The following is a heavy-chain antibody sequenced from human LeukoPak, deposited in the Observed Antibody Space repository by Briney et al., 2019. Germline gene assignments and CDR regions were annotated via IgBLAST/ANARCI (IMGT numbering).Heavy chain of an antibody. J-gene: IGHJ4*02. V-gene: IGHV4-39*01. CDR2: ISYSGST. Sequence: PSETLSLTCTVSGXSISGSSYFWAWGRQPPGKGLEWIGSISYSGSTYYNPSLWSRVTISVDTSKNQFSLRLSSVTAADTAVYYCARLNRGAPIDYWGQGTLVTVSS. CDR1: GXSISGSSYF. CDR3: ARLNRGAPIDY. D-gene: IGHD1-26*01.